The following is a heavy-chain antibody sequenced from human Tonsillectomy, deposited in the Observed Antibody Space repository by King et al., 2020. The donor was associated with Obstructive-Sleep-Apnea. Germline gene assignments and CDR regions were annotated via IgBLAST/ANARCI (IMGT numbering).Heavy chain of an antibody. J-gene: IGHJ6*02. Sequence: VQLVESGGGLVQPGRSLRLSCTASGFTFGDYAMSWFRQAPGKGLEWVGFIRSKAYGGTTEYAASVKGRFTISRDYSKSIAYLQINSLKTEDTAVYYCTRGGLPSYYYGMDVWGQGTTVTVSS. V-gene: IGHV3-49*03. CDR2: IRSKAYGGTT. CDR3: TRGGLPSYYYGMDV. CDR1: GFTFGDYA.